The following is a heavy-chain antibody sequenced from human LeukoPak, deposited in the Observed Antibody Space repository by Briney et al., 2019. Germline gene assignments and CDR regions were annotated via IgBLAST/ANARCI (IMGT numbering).Heavy chain of an antibody. CDR3: AREANGHFDY. J-gene: IGHJ4*02. V-gene: IGHV4-59*12. CDR1: GGSISNYY. CDR2: IYYSGST. D-gene: IGHD2-8*01. Sequence: PSETLSLTCTVSGGSISNYYWSWIRQPPGKGLEWIGYIYYSGSTNYNPSLKSRVTISVDKSKNQFSLKLSSVTAADTAVYYCAREANGHFDYWGQGTLVTVSS.